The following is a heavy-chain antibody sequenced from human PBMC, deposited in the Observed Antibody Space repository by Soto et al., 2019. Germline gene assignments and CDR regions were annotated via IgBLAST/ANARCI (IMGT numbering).Heavy chain of an antibody. Sequence: QVQLQESGSGLVKPSQTLSLTCTVSGGSISSGGYSWTWIRQSPGKGLEWIGYTYQSGSAYYNPSLKSRVTISVDRSKNQFSLNLTSVTAADTAVYYCARDYYGMDVWGQGTTVTVSS. CDR2: TYQSGSA. V-gene: IGHV4-30-2*06. CDR3: ARDYYGMDV. CDR1: GGSISSGGYS. J-gene: IGHJ6*02.